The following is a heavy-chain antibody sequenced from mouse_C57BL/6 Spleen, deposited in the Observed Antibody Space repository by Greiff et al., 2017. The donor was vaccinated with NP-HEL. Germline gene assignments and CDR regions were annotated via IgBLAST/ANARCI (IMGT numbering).Heavy chain of an antibody. J-gene: IGHJ2*01. CDR2: ISDGGSYT. Sequence: EVKLVESGGGLVKPGGSLKLSCAASGFTFSSYAMSWVRQTPEKRLEWVATISDGGSYTYYPDNVKGRFTISRDNATKNLYLQMSYLKSEDTAMYYCARDYYGSSYYFDYWGQGTTLTVSS. CDR1: GFTFSSYA. D-gene: IGHD1-1*01. V-gene: IGHV5-4*01. CDR3: ARDYYGSSYYFDY.